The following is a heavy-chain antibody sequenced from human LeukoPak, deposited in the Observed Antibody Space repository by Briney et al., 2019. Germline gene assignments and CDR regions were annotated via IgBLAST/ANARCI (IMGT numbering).Heavy chain of an antibody. CDR2: INAGNGNT. D-gene: IGHD2-15*01. V-gene: IGHV1-3*01. CDR1: GYTFTSYA. Sequence: ASVKVSCKASGYTFTSYAMHWVRQAPGQRLEWMGWINAGNGNTKYSQKFQGRVTITRDTSASTAYMELSSLRSEDTAVYYCARELYGRYSQKHNWFDPWGQGTLVTVSS. J-gene: IGHJ5*02. CDR3: ARELYGRYSQKHNWFDP.